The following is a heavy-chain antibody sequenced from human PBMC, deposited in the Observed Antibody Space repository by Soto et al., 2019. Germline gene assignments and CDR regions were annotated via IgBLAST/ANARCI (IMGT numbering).Heavy chain of an antibody. J-gene: IGHJ4*02. Sequence: QITLKESGPTLVKPTQTLTLTCTFSGFSLSTSGVGVGWIRQPPGKALEWLPLIYWDDDKRNSPPLKSRLTITTDTSKTQVVLTMTNMDPVDTATYYCAHRPSYCSGGSCYSGFEYWGQGTLVTVSS. D-gene: IGHD2-15*01. CDR1: GFSLSTSGVG. V-gene: IGHV2-5*02. CDR2: IYWDDDK. CDR3: AHRPSYCSGGSCYSGFEY.